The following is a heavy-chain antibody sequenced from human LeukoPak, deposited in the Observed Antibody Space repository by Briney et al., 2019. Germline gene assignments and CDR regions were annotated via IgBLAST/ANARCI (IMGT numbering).Heavy chain of an antibody. CDR3: VTDSSDSSGFSA. Sequence: PGGSLRLSCAASGFISTNAWMSWVRQAPGKGLEWVGRIKSKTDRGTTDYAAPVKGRFTISRDDSKNMLSLQMNSLQSEDTAVYYCVTDSSDSSGFSAWGQGSLVTVSS. D-gene: IGHD3-22*01. CDR2: IKSKTDRGTT. J-gene: IGHJ5*02. CDR1: GFISTNAW. V-gene: IGHV3-15*01.